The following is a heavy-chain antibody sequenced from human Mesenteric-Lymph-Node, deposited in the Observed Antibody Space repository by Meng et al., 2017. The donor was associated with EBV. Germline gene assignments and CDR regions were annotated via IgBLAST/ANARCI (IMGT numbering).Heavy chain of an antibody. CDR2: IYYSGNT. Sequence: QLQLQESGPGLVKPSETLSLTCTVSGDSISSTSYYWGWIRLPPGKGLEWIGIIYYSGNTYYNPSLKSRVTISVDTSNNRFSLRLTSVTAADTAVYYCARQSDHYYTSGSYFDYWGHGPLVTVSS. J-gene: IGHJ4*01. CDR3: ARQSDHYYTSGSYFDY. D-gene: IGHD3-10*01. V-gene: IGHV4-39*01. CDR1: GDSISSTSYY.